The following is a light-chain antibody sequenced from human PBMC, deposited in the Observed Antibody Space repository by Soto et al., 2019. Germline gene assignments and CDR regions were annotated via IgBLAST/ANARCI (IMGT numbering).Light chain of an antibody. CDR3: QQYYSYST. V-gene: IGKV1-8*01. CDR2: AAS. J-gene: IGKJ1*01. CDR1: QGISSY. Sequence: AIRMTQSPSSLSASTGDRVTITCRASQGISSYLAWYQQKPGKAPKLLIYAASTLQSGVPSRFSGSGSGTDFTLTISCLQSEDFATYYCQQYYSYSTFSQGTKVDIK.